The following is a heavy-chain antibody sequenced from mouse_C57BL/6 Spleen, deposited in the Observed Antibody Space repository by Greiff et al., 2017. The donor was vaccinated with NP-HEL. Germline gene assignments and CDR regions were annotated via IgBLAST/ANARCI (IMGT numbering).Heavy chain of an antibody. D-gene: IGHD5-1*01. J-gene: IGHJ4*01. CDR3: ARHTYGAMDY. CDR2: ISNAGGST. CDR1: GFTFSHYY. V-gene: IGHV5-12*01. Sequence: EVKVVESGGGLVQPGRSLKLPCAASGFTFSHYYMYWVRQTPENRLEWVAYISNAGGSTYYPDTVKGRLPICSDNAKNTLYLKMSCLTSEDTAMYYCARHTYGAMDYWGKGTSVTVAS.